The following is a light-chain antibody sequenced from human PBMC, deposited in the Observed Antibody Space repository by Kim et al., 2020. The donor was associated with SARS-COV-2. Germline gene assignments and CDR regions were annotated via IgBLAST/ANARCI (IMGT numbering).Light chain of an antibody. CDR3: AAWVDSLSGVV. CDR1: SSTVGNNY. V-gene: IGLV1-47*01. CDR2: SNR. Sequence: ELTQPPSASGTPGQTVTISCSGTSSTVGNNYVSWYQHLPGTAPKLLIYSNRQRPSGVPDRFSGSKSGTSAFLAISGLRSDDEAEYYCAAWVDSLSGVVFGGGTQLTV. J-gene: IGLJ2*01.